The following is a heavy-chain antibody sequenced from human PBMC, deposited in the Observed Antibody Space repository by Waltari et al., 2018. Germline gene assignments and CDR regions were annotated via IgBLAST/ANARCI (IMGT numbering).Heavy chain of an antibody. CDR3: ASQSTTLFDY. D-gene: IGHD2-15*01. CDR2: IWHDGSNE. V-gene: IGHV3-33*01. Sequence: QVQLVESGGGVVQPGRSLRLSCAASGFTFSRFGRHWVRQAPGKGVEWVAVIWHDGSNEYYVDSVKGRFTISRDNSKNTLYLQMNSLRAEDSAVYYCASQSTTLFDYWGQGTLVTVSS. J-gene: IGHJ4*02. CDR1: GFTFSRFG.